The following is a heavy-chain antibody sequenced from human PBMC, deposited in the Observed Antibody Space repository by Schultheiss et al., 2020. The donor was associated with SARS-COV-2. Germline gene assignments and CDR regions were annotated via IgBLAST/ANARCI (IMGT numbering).Heavy chain of an antibody. CDR2: INWNGGST. Sequence: GGSLRLSCAASGFTLDDYAMSWVRQGPGKGLEWVSGINWNGGSTNYAASVKGRFTISRDNAENSLYLQMNSLRPGDTAVYYCARTYCVGGSCVLKPHYFDDWGQGALGTVAS. J-gene: IGHJ4*02. D-gene: IGHD2-15*01. V-gene: IGHV3-20*04. CDR1: GFTLDDYA. CDR3: ARTYCVGGSCVLKPHYFDD.